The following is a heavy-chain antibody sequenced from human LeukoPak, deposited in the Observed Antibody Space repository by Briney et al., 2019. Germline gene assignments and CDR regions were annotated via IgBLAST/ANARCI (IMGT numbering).Heavy chain of an antibody. CDR2: INAGNGNT. D-gene: IGHD6-19*01. V-gene: IGHV1-3*01. CDR1: GYTFTSYA. CDR3: ARMGIAVAGIKSGDY. Sequence: GASVKVSCKASGYTFTSYAMHWVRQAPGQRLEWMGWINAGNGNTKYSQKFQGRVTITRDTSASTAYMELSSLRSEDTAVYYCARMGIAVAGIKSGDYWGQGTLVTVSS. J-gene: IGHJ4*02.